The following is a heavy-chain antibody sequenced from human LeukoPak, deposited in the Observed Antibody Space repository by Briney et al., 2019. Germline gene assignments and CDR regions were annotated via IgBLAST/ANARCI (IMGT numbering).Heavy chain of an antibody. D-gene: IGHD3-10*01. CDR2: IYSGGST. V-gene: IGHV3-66*01. J-gene: IGHJ4*02. Sequence: GGSLRLSCAASGFTFSSYWMHWVRQAPGKGLEWVSLIYSGGSTYYADSVKGRFTISRDNSKNTLYLQMNSLRAEDTAVYYCARDAVDGSGSFADWGQGTLVTVSS. CDR3: ARDAVDGSGSFAD. CDR1: GFTFSSYW.